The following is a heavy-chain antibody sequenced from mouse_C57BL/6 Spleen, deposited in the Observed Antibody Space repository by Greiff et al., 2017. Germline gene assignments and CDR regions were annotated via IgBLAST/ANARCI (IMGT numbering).Heavy chain of an antibody. D-gene: IGHD3-1*01. CDR1: GYAFSSSW. CDR2: IYPGDGDT. Sequence: QVQLQQSGPELVKPGASVKISCKASGYAFSSSWMNWVKQRPGKGLEWIGRIYPGDGDTNYNGKFKGKATLTAHKSSSTAYMQLSSLTSEDSAVYFCARWANSYFDYWGQGTTLTVSS. V-gene: IGHV1-82*01. CDR3: ARWANSYFDY. J-gene: IGHJ2*01.